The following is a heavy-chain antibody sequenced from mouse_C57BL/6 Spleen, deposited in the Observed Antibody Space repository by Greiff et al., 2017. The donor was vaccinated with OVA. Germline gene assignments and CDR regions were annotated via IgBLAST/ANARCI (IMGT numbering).Heavy chain of an antibody. CDR1: GFTFSSYT. J-gene: IGHJ1*03. V-gene: IGHV5-9*01. CDR3: ARPSSGSSDWYFDV. CDR2: ISGGGGNT. D-gene: IGHD1-1*01. Sequence: DVKLVESGGGLVKPGGSLKLSCAASGFTFSSYTMSWVRQTPGKRLEWVATISGGGGNTYYPDSVKGRFTISRDNAKNTLYLQMSSLRSEDTALEYCARPSSGSSDWYFDVWGTGTTVTVSS.